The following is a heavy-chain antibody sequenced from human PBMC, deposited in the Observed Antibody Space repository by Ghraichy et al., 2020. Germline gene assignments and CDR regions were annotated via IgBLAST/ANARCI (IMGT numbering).Heavy chain of an antibody. Sequence: SETLSLTCAVSGGSISSTNWWTWVRQPPGKGLEWIGEVYHSGSTSYTPSLQSRVAISQGKSKNQLSLKLNSVTAADTPVYYCARERAYDFWSGYRYFDHSGQGMLVTFSS. J-gene: IGHJ4*02. CDR1: GGSISSTNW. D-gene: IGHD3-3*01. CDR2: VYHSGST. V-gene: IGHV4-4*02. CDR3: ARERAYDFWSGYRYFDH.